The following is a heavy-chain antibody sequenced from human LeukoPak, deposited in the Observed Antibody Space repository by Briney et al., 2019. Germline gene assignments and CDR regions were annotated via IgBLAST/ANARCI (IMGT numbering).Heavy chain of an antibody. CDR2: ISGPGDST. CDR1: GFTFSNYA. J-gene: IGHJ4*02. CDR3: ARSPASDSTYFDY. Sequence: GGSLRLSCAASGFTFSNYAMNWVRQAPGEGLEWVSAISGPGDSTYYADSVKGRFTISRDNSKNTLFLQMNSLRVEDTAVYYCARSPASDSTYFDYWGQGTLVTVSS. V-gene: IGHV3-23*01. D-gene: IGHD3-22*01.